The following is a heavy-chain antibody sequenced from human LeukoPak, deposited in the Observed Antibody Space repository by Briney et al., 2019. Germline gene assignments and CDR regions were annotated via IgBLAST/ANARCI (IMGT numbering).Heavy chain of an antibody. CDR3: AREGYCSSTSCHNWFDP. CDR1: GGTFSSYA. CDR2: IIPIFGTA. V-gene: IGHV1-69*05. D-gene: IGHD2-2*01. Sequence: SVKVSCKASGGTFSSYAISWVRQAPGQGLEWMGGIIPIFGTANYAQKLQGRVTMTTDTSTSTAYMELRSLRSDDTAVYYCAREGYCSSTSCHNWFDPWGQGTLVTVSS. J-gene: IGHJ5*02.